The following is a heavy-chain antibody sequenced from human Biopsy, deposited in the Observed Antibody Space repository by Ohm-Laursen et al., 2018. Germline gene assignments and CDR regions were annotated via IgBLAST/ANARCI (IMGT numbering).Heavy chain of an antibody. CDR2: INPSGGDT. Sequence: SVYASCKVSGYTFTNYYMHSVRQAPGQGLGWMGIINPSGGDTTYAQNFQGRLIMTRDTSTSTVYTELSSLTSEDPAVYSCARTDDFNFDFDYWGQGTPVTVSS. CDR1: GYTFTNYY. CDR3: ARTDDFNFDFDY. V-gene: IGHV1-46*01. J-gene: IGHJ4*02. D-gene: IGHD5-24*01.